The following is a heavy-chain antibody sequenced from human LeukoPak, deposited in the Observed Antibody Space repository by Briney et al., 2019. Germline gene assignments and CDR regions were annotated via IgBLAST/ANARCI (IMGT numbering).Heavy chain of an antibody. V-gene: IGHV3-23*01. CDR2: ISGSGGST. CDR1: GFTFSSYA. CDR3: AKDRSGHYYGSGYYFDY. D-gene: IGHD3-10*01. J-gene: IGHJ4*02. Sequence: QPGRSLRLSCAASGFTFSSYAMSWVRQAPGKGLEWVSAISGSGGSTYYADSVKGRFTISRDNSKNTLYLQMNSLRAEDTAVYYCAKDRSGHYYGSGYYFDYWGQGTLVTVSS.